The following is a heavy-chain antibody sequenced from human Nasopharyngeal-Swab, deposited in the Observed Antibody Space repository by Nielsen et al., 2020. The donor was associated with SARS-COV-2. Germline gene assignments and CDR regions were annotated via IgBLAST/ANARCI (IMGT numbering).Heavy chain of an antibody. CDR3: ARIDGWGAMDV. Sequence: ASLRLSCTGSSDSISLYFWNWIRQPPGMGLEWIGYISHSGSTNYTPSLKSRVTISIDTSKKQLSLRLRSVTAADTAVYYCARIDGWGAMDVWGQGTTVTVSS. CDR1: SDSISLYF. CDR2: ISHSGST. D-gene: IGHD3-10*01. V-gene: IGHV4-59*13. J-gene: IGHJ6*02.